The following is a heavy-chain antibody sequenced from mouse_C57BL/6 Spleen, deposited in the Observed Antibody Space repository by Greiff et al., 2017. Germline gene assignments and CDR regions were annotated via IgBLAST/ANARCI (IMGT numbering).Heavy chain of an antibody. J-gene: IGHJ2*01. D-gene: IGHD4-1*01. Sequence: EVQLVESGGGLVKPGGSLKLSCAASGFTFSSYAMSWVRQTPEKRLEWVATISDGGSYTYYPDNVKGRFTISRDNAKNNLYLQMSHLKSEDTAMYYCARVLTGTAFDYWGQGTTLTVSS. CDR1: GFTFSSYA. V-gene: IGHV5-4*01. CDR2: ISDGGSYT. CDR3: ARVLTGTAFDY.